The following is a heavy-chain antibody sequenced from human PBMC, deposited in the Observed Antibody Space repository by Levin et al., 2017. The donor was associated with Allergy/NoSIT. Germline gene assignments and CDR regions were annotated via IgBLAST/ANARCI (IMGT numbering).Heavy chain of an antibody. CDR1: GFTFNKFG. CDR2: ISFDASQE. V-gene: IGHV3-30*18. CDR3: AKIGDCSSGVCFWETLHDAFDV. J-gene: IGHJ3*01. Sequence: GESLKISCAASGFTFNKFGMHWVRQGPGKGLEWVAVISFDASQEYYADSVKGRFTISRDNSKNTLYLQMNSLRPEGTAVYFCAKIGDCSSGVCFWETLHDAFDVWGQGTMVSVSS. D-gene: IGHD2-21*02.